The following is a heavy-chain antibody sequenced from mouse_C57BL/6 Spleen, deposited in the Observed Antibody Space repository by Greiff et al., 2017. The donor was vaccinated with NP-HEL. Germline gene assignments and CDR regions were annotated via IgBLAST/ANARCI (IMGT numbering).Heavy chain of an antibody. CDR1: GYTFTSYW. CDR3: ASTSGYGNYDYAMDY. Sequence: QVQLQQPGAELVRPGSSVKLSCKASGYTFTSYWMHWVKQRPIQGLEWIGNIDPSDSETHYNQKFKDKATLTVDKSSSTAYMQLSSLTSEDSAVYYCASTSGYGNYDYAMDYWGQGTSVTVSS. D-gene: IGHD2-10*02. CDR2: IDPSDSET. J-gene: IGHJ4*01. V-gene: IGHV1-52*01.